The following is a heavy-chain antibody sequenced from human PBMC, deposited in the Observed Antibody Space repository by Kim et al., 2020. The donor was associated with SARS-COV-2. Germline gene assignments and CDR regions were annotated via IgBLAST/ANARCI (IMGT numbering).Heavy chain of an antibody. CDR2: IYYSGIT. V-gene: IGHV4-39*07. D-gene: IGHD1-26*01. CDR1: GGSISSTRYY. CDR3: AVLKWELLWGNWFDP. Sequence: SETLSLTCTVSGGSISSTRYYCGWIRQPPGKGLEWIGNIYYSGITYYNPSLKSRVTISVHTSKNLFSLKLTSVTAADTAVYYCAVLKWELLWGNWFDPWGQGTLVTVSS. J-gene: IGHJ5*02.